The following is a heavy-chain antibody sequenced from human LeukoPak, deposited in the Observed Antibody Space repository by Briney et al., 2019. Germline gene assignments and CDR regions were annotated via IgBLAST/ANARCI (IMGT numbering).Heavy chain of an antibody. V-gene: IGHV4-30-4*08. Sequence: TSQTLSLTCTVSGGSISSGDYYWSWIRQPAGKGLEWIGYIYYSGSTYYNPSLKSRVTISVDTSKNQFSLKLSSVTAADTAVYYCAGGRLDYPHPQPNFDYWGQGTLVTVSS. D-gene: IGHD3/OR15-3a*01. CDR3: AGGRLDYPHPQPNFDY. CDR1: GGSISSGDYY. CDR2: IYYSGST. J-gene: IGHJ4*02.